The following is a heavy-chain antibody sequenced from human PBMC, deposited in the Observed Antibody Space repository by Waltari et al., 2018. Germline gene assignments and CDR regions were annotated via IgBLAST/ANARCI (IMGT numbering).Heavy chain of an antibody. D-gene: IGHD1-26*01. J-gene: IGHJ4*02. CDR1: GGSISSHY. Sequence: QVQLQESGPGLVKPSETLSLTCTVSGGSISSHYWSWIRQPPGKGLEWIGYIYYSGSTNYNPSLKSRVTISVDTSKNQFSLKLSSVTAADTAVYYCARESDSGSYFDYWGQGTLVIVSS. CDR3: ARESDSGSYFDY. CDR2: IYYSGST. V-gene: IGHV4-59*11.